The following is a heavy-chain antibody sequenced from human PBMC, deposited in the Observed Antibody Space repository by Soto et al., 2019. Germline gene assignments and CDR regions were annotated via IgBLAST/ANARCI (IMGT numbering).Heavy chain of an antibody. J-gene: IGHJ4*02. D-gene: IGHD2-15*01. V-gene: IGHV3-23*01. CDR1: EFTFSSYA. CDR3: AKDLLGSPRGRFDY. CDR2: ISGSGGST. Sequence: GGSLRLSCAAAEFTFSSYAMSWVRQAPGKGLEWVSAISGSGGSTYYADSVKGRFTISRDNSKNTLYLQMNSLRAEDTAVYYCAKDLLGSPRGRFDYWGQGTLVTVSS.